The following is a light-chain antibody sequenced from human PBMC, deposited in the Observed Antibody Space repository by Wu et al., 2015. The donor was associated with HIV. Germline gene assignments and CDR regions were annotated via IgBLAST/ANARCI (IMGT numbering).Light chain of an antibody. CDR3: QQYGSSPRT. CDR2: VAS. Sequence: EVVLTQSPGTLSLSPGERATFSCRASQSVVSNYLAWYQKKLGQPPRLLIYVASSRATGIPDRFSGSGSGTDFSLTISRLEPEDSAVYYCQQYGSSPRTFGQGTKVEIK. V-gene: IGKV3-20*01. J-gene: IGKJ1*01. CDR1: QSVVSNY.